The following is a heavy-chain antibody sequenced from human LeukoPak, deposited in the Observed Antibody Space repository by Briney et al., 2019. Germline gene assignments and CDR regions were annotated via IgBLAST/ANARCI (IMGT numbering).Heavy chain of an antibody. V-gene: IGHV4-34*01. CDR1: GGSFSGYY. CDR3: ARGYSPFDY. J-gene: IGHJ4*02. D-gene: IGHD6-13*01. CDR2: INHSGST. Sequence: KPSETLSLTCAVYGGSFSGYYWSWIRQPPGKGLEWIGEINHSGSTNYNPSLKSRVTISVDTSKNQFSLKLSSVTAADAAVYYCARGYSPFDYWGQGTLVTVSS.